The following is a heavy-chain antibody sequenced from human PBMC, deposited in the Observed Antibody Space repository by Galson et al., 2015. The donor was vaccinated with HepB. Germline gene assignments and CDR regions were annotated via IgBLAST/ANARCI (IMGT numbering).Heavy chain of an antibody. D-gene: IGHD1-1*01. CDR2: ISGSGGST. CDR3: AKLERFPEYFDY. V-gene: IGHV3-23*01. Sequence: SLRLSCAASGFTFSSYAMSWVRQAPGKGLEWVSAISGSGGSTYYADSVKGRFTISRDNSKNTPYLQMNSLRAEDTAVYYCAKLERFPEYFDYWGQGTLVTVSS. CDR1: GFTFSSYA. J-gene: IGHJ4*02.